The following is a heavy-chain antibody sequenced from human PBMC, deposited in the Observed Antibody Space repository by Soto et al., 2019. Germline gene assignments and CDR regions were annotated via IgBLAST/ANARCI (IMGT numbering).Heavy chain of an antibody. CDR3: ASDFNYYDSSGYPLADY. V-gene: IGHV3-30-3*01. Sequence: GGSLRLSCAASGFTFSSYAMHWVRQAPGKGLEWVAVISYDGSNKYYADSVKGRFTISRDNSKNTLYLQMNSLRAEDTAVYYCASDFNYYDSSGYPLADYWGQGTLVTVSS. CDR2: ISYDGSNK. D-gene: IGHD3-22*01. J-gene: IGHJ4*02. CDR1: GFTFSSYA.